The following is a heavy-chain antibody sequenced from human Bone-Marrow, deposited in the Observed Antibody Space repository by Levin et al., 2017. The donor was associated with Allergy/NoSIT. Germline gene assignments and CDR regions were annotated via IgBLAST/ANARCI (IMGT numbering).Heavy chain of an antibody. D-gene: IGHD4-23*01. CDR1: GGSISSYY. J-gene: IGHJ6*03. V-gene: IGHV4-59*01. CDR2: IYYNGKS. Sequence: SQTLSLTCTVSGGSISSYYWTWIRQAPEKRLEWIGYIYYNGKSNYNPPLKTRVSISIDTSKNLFSLSLSSVTAANSAIYYCARAIPSGGNSYYYYYMDVWGKGITVTVSS. CDR3: ARAIPSGGNSYYYYYMDV.